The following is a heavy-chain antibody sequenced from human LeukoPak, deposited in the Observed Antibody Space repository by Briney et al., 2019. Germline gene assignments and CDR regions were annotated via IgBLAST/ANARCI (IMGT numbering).Heavy chain of an antibody. CDR1: GFTVSSNY. Sequence: GGSLRLSCAASGFTVSSNYMSWVRQAPGKGLEWVSVICSGGSTYYADSVKGRFTISRDNFKNTLYLQMNSLRAEDTAVYYCARDHGSHYYGMDVWGQGTTVTVSS. V-gene: IGHV3-66*01. CDR3: ARDHGSHYYGMDV. J-gene: IGHJ6*02. CDR2: ICSGGST.